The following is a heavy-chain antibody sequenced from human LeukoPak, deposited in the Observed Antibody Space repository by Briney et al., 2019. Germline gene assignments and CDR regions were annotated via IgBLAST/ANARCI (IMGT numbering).Heavy chain of an antibody. V-gene: IGHV4-39*01. D-gene: IGHD5-18*01. CDR2: IYYSGST. CDR1: GGSISSSSYY. Sequence: SETLSLTCTVSGGSISSSSYYWGWIRQPPGKGLEWIGSIYYSGSTYYNPSLKSRVTISVDTSKNQFSLKLSSVTAADTAVYYCARRRDTAMLTDPYYFDYWGQGTLVTVSS. CDR3: ARRRDTAMLTDPYYFDY. J-gene: IGHJ4*02.